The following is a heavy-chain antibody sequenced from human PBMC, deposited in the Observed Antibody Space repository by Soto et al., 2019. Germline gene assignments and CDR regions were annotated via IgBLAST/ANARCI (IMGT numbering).Heavy chain of an antibody. V-gene: IGHV4-4*02. J-gene: IGHJ6*02. CDR3: ARVSGSYYYGMDV. CDR1: GGSISSSNW. CDR2: IYHSGST. D-gene: IGHD1-26*01. Sequence: SETLSLTCAVSGGSISSSNWWSWVRQPPGKGLEWIGEIYHSGSTKYNPSLKSRVTISVDKSKNQFSLKLSSVTAADTAVYYCARVSGSYYYGMDVWGQGTTVTAP.